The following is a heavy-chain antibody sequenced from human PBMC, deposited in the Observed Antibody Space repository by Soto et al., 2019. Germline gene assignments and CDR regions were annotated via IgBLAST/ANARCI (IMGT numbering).Heavy chain of an antibody. D-gene: IGHD4-4*01. J-gene: IGHJ6*02. V-gene: IGHV3-23*01. CDR1: GFTFSTYP. CDR2: ISGSGIST. CDR3: VKPPVITASYYYYDMDV. Sequence: EAQLLESGGGLVQPGGSLRLSCAASGFTFSTYPMSWVRQAPGKGLEWVSGISGSGISTYYTDSVKGRFTISRDNSKKKVFLQMHSLRDEDTAVYYCVKPPVITASYYYYDMDVWGQGTTVTVSS.